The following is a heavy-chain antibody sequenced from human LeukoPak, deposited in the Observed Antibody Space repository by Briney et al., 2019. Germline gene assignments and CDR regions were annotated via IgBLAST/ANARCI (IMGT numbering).Heavy chain of an antibody. CDR1: GYSFSSYW. V-gene: IGHV5-51*01. D-gene: IGHD4-17*01. Sequence: GESLKISCKGSGYSFSSYWIAWVRQMPGKGLELMGIIYPGDSNTKYSPSFQGQVTISADKSFTTAYLQWASLKAADSAMYYCARQTTLSRGWYFDLWGLGTLVTVSS. CDR3: ARQTTLSRGWYFDL. J-gene: IGHJ2*01. CDR2: IYPGDSNT.